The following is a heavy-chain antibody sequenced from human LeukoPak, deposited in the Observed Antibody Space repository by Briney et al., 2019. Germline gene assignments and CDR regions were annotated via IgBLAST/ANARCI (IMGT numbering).Heavy chain of an antibody. CDR2: ISYDGSNK. V-gene: IGHV3-30-3*01. Sequence: PGRSLRLSCAASGFTFSSYAMHWVRQAPGKGLEWVAVISYDGSNKYYADSVKGRFTISRDNAKSTVYLQMNSLSVEDTAVYYCARIVSRDYFDYWGQGTLVTVSS. J-gene: IGHJ4*02. CDR1: GFTFSSYA. CDR3: ARIVSRDYFDY. D-gene: IGHD2-15*01.